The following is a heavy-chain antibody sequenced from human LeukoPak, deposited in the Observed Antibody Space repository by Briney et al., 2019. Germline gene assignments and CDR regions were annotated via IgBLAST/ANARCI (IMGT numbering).Heavy chain of an antibody. CDR3: ARGFRRYSGYDFNYYYGMDV. D-gene: IGHD5-12*01. CDR1: GGSFSGYY. CDR2: INHSGST. J-gene: IGHJ6*02. Sequence: ASETLSLTCAVYGGSFSGYYWSWIRQPPGKGLEWIGEINHSGSTNYNPSLKSRVTISVDTSKNQFSLKLSSVTAADTAVYYCARGFRRYSGYDFNYYYGMDVWGQGTTVTVSS. V-gene: IGHV4-34*01.